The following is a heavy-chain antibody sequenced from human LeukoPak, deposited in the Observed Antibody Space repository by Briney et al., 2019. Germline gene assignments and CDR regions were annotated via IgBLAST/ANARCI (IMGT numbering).Heavy chain of an antibody. V-gene: IGHV3-15*01. CDR1: GFTFTTAW. D-gene: IGHD3/OR15-3a*01. CDR3: TAGTGRSDFDS. CDR2: IKSRISGETG. Sequence: PGESLRLSCVASGFTFTTAWMTWVRQPPGKGLEWVGRIKSRISGETGDYAEAVRGRFTISRDDSKNTLSLQMNSLRTEDTALYYCTAGTGRSDFDSWGQGTLVTVSS. J-gene: IGHJ4*02.